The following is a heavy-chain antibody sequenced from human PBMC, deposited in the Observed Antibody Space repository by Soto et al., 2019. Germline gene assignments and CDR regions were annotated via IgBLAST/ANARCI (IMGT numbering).Heavy chain of an antibody. CDR3: ARDDIVVVSQFAP. Sequence: QVQLVQSGAEVKKPGASVKVSCKASGYTFTGYYMHWVRQAPGQGLEWMGWINPNSGGTNYAQKFEGRVTKTRDTSISTAYMELSRLRSDDTAVYYCARDDIVVVSQFAPWGQGTLVTVST. V-gene: IGHV1-2*02. D-gene: IGHD2-2*01. J-gene: IGHJ5*02. CDR1: GYTFTGYY. CDR2: INPNSGGT.